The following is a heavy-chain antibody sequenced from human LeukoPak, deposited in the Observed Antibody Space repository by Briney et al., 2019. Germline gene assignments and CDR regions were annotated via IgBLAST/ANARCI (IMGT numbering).Heavy chain of an antibody. J-gene: IGHJ4*02. CDR1: GFTFSNYW. D-gene: IGHD5-24*01. CDR2: IKTDGSEK. CDR3: AKSGYNRFDY. Sequence: GGSLRLSCVASGFTFSNYWMSWFRQAPGKGLEWVGNIKTDGSEKYYVDSVKGRFTISRDNAKKSLYLQMNSLRAEDTAVYYCAKSGYNRFDYWGQGTLVTVSS. V-gene: IGHV3-7*01.